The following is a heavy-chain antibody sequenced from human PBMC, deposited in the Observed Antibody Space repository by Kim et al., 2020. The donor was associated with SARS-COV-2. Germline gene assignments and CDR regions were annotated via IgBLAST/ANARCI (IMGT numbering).Heavy chain of an antibody. V-gene: IGHV3-9*01. Sequence: GGSLRLSCAASGFTFDDYAMHWVRQAPGKGLEWVSGISWNSGSIGYADSVKGRFTISRDNAKNSLYLQMNSLRAEDTALYYCAKLAITMVRRVQNYSMDVWGEGTTLTVSP. D-gene: IGHD3-10*01. J-gene: IGHJ6*04. CDR2: ISWNSGSI. CDR1: GFTFDDYA. CDR3: AKLAITMVRRVQNYSMDV.